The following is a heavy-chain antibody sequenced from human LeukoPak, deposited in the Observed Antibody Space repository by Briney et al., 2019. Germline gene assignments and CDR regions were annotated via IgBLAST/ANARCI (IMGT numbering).Heavy chain of an antibody. V-gene: IGHV5-51*01. CDR3: ARAIEMTTITALDI. D-gene: IGHD5-24*01. CDR1: GYNFTNYW. J-gene: IGHJ3*02. Sequence: GESLKISCKGSGYNFTNYWIAWVRQMPGKGLEWMGIIYPRDSDTRYSPSFQGQVTISADKSISTAYLQWSSPKASDTAVYYCARAIEMTTITALDIWGQRTM. CDR2: IYPRDSDT.